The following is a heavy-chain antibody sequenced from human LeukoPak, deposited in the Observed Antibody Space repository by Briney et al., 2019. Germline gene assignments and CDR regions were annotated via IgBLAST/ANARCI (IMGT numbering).Heavy chain of an antibody. J-gene: IGHJ6*02. V-gene: IGHV1-3*01. CDR2: INAGNGNT. CDR1: GYTFTSYA. Sequence: ASVKVSCKASGYTFTSYAMHWVRQAPGQRLEWMGWINAGNGNTKYSQKFQGRVTITRDTSASTAYMELSSLRSEDTAVYYCARDEPVYYYYGMDVWGQGTTVTVSS. CDR3: ARDEPVYYYYGMDV.